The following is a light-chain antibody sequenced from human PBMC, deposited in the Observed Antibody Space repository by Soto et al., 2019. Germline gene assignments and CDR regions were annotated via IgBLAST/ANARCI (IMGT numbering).Light chain of an antibody. CDR2: DVS. Sequence: ALTQPASVSGSPGQSITISCTGTSSDVGGYNYVAWYQHHPGKAPKVMIYDVSNRPSGVSNRFSGSKSGNTASLTISGLQAEDEADYYCSSYTSTSTLVIFGGGTKVTVL. V-gene: IGLV2-14*03. CDR3: SSYTSTSTLVI. CDR1: SSDVGGYNY. J-gene: IGLJ2*01.